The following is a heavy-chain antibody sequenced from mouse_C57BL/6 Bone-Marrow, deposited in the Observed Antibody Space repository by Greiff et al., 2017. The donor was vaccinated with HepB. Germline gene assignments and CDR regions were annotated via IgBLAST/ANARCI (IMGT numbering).Heavy chain of an antibody. CDR2: INPSTGGT. CDR3: ARGSYGNPMDY. CDR1: GYSFTGYY. Sequence: VQLQQSGPELVKPGASVKISCKASGYSFTGYYMNWVKQSPEKSLEWIGEINPSTGGTTYNQKFKAKATLTVDKSSSTAYMQLKSLTSEDSAVYYCARGSYGNPMDYWGQGTSVTVSS. D-gene: IGHD2-1*01. V-gene: IGHV1-42*01. J-gene: IGHJ4*01.